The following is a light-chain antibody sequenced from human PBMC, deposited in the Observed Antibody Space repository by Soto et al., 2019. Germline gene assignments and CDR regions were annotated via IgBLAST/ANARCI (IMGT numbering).Light chain of an antibody. Sequence: QSVLTQPPSASGTPGQWVTVSCSGSTSNIGSNSVYWYQQLPGTAPKVLIYRQNQRPSGVPDRFSGSKSGTSASPAISGLRSEDEADYYCAAWDDSLSGVVFGGGTKLTVL. CDR3: AAWDDSLSGVV. CDR2: RQN. V-gene: IGLV1-47*01. J-gene: IGLJ2*01. CDR1: TSNIGSNS.